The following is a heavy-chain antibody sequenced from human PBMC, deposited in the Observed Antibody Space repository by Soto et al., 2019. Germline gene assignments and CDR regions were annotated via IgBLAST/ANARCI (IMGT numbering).Heavy chain of an antibody. Sequence: ASVKVSCKPSGYTFSSYGLSWVRQAPGQGLEWMGWINPNSGGTNYAQKFQGWVTMTRDTSISTAYMELSRLRSDDTAVYYCARGGYSGSFDYWGQGTLVTVSS. D-gene: IGHD5-12*01. CDR1: GYTFSSYG. CDR3: ARGGYSGSFDY. V-gene: IGHV1-2*04. CDR2: INPNSGGT. J-gene: IGHJ4*02.